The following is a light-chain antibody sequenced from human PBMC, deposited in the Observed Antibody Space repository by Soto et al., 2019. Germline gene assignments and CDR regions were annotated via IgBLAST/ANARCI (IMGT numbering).Light chain of an antibody. V-gene: IGLV2-14*01. CDR1: SSDVGGYNY. CDR3: NSYTSRATGV. J-gene: IGLJ2*01. Sequence: QSALTQPASVSGSPGQSITISCTGTSSDVGGYNYVSWYQQHPGRAPKLLIFEVSNRPSGVSNRFSGSKSGNTASLTISGLKAEDEADYYCNSYTSRATGVFGGGTKLTVL. CDR2: EVS.